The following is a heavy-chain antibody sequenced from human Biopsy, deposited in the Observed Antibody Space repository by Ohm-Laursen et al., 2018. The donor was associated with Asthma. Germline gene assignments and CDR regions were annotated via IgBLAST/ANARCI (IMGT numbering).Heavy chain of an antibody. D-gene: IGHD1-26*01. CDR3: AKDKVGAANSYQYGMDV. CDR1: EFPFSSYV. Sequence: SLRLSCAASEFPFSSYVMNWVRQAPGKGLEWVSSISGNGDNTHYSDSVQGRFIISRDNSKNTLYLQMNSLRVEDTAIYFCAKDKVGAANSYQYGMDVWGQGTTVTVSS. J-gene: IGHJ6*02. V-gene: IGHV3-23*01. CDR2: ISGNGDNT.